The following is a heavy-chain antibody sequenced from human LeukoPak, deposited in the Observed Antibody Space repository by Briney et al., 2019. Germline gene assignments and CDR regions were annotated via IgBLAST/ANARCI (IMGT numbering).Heavy chain of an antibody. CDR3: AQLVDYYDSSGSSDY. D-gene: IGHD3-22*01. Sequence: GASVKVSCKASGYTFTGYYMHWVRQAPGQGLEWMGWINPNSGGTNYAQKFQGRVTMTRDTSISTAYMELSRLRSDDTAVYYCAQLVDYYDSSGSSDYWGQGTLVTVSS. CDR1: GYTFTGYY. CDR2: INPNSGGT. V-gene: IGHV1-2*02. J-gene: IGHJ4*02.